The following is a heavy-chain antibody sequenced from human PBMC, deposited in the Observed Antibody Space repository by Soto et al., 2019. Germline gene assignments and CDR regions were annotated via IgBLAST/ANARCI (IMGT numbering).Heavy chain of an antibody. CDR3: ERVAGSYYYGMDV. CDR2: IYHSGST. J-gene: IGHJ6*02. CDR1: SGSRTRVTP. V-gene: IGHV4-4*02. Sequence: TLSLACSVASGSRTRVTPNWSLIRQPPGKGLEWIGEIYHSGSTNYNPSLKSRVTISVDKSKNQYSLKLSSVPAADTAVYYCERVAGSYYYGMDVWGQGTTVTVSS. D-gene: IGHD1-26*01.